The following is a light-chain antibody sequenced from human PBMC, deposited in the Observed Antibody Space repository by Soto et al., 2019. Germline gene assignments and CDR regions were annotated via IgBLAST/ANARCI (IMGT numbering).Light chain of an antibody. CDR3: QQYYISPVT. Sequence: DIVMTQSPDSLAVSLGERATINCKSSQSVFYGSNNKNYLAWYQQKPGQPPKLLIYWASTRESGGPDRFSGSGSGTDFSLTISSLQAEDVAVYYCQQYYISPVTFGPGTRVDVK. J-gene: IGKJ3*01. V-gene: IGKV4-1*01. CDR1: QSVFYGSNNKNY. CDR2: WAS.